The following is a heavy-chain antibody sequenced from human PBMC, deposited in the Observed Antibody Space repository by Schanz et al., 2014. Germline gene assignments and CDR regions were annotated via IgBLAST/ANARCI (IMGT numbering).Heavy chain of an antibody. CDR1: GGSISSYY. Sequence: QVQLQESGPGLVKPSETLSLTCTVSGGSISSYYWTWIRQHPGKGLEWIGCIDDTWGPKNNSPLKARVTLSLDASTNQFSLKLSSVTAADTAVYYCAREGTGAVRGYFDYWGQGALVTVSS. V-gene: IGHV4-59*12. J-gene: IGHJ4*02. CDR3: AREGTGAVRGYFDY. D-gene: IGHD6-13*01. CDR2: IDDTWGP.